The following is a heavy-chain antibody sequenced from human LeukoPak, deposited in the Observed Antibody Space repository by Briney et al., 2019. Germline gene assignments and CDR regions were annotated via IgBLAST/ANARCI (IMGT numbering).Heavy chain of an antibody. CDR2: ISGDGGST. Sequence: PGGSLRLSCAAPGFTFDDYAIHWVRQPPGKGLEWVSLISGDGGSTYYADSVKGRFTISRDNSKNSLYLQMNSLRTEDTALYYCTKGHHSSGYYDYWGQGTLVTVSS. D-gene: IGHD3-22*01. CDR1: GFTFDDYA. V-gene: IGHV3-43*02. J-gene: IGHJ4*02. CDR3: TKGHHSSGYYDY.